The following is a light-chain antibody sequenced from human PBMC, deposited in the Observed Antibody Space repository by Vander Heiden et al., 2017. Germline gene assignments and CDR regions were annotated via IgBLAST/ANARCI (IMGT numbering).Light chain of an antibody. J-gene: IGLJ2*01. V-gene: IGLV2-14*03. CDR1: SSDVGDYNY. CDR2: DVT. Sequence: QSALTQPASVSGSPGQSITISCTGSSSDVGDYNYVSWYQQHPGKAPKLLIYDVTDRPSGVSNRFSGSKSGNTASLTISGLQADDEADYYCSSYTSSTTLVAFGGGTKLTVL. CDR3: SSYTSSTTLVA.